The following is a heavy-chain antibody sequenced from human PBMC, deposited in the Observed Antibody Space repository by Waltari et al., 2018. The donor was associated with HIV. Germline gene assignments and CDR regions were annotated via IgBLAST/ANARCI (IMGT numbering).Heavy chain of an antibody. D-gene: IGHD5-18*01. CDR1: GGSISSGSYY. CDR3: ARDVGVQGWLNDIRNFDV. Sequence: QVHLQESGPRLVKPSQTLSLTCTVSGGSISSGSYYWSWIRQPARKGLEWIGRIYTSGSTTYNPSVKSRVTISIDTSKNQFSLNLSSVTAADTAVYYCARDVGVQGWLNDIRNFDVWGRGTLVTVAS. CDR2: IYTSGST. J-gene: IGHJ2*01. V-gene: IGHV4-61*02.